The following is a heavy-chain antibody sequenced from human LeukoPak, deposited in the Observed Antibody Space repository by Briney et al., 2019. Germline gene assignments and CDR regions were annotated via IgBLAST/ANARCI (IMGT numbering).Heavy chain of an antibody. Sequence: GGSLRLSCAASGFTFSNSYMSWVRQAPGKGLEWVSVIYSGGSTYYADSVKGRFTISRDNSKNTLYLQMNSLRAEDTAVYYCASLYCSSTSCPVDYWGQGTLVTVSS. CDR1: GFTFSNSY. CDR2: IYSGGST. CDR3: ASLYCSSTSCPVDY. D-gene: IGHD2-2*01. V-gene: IGHV3-66*01. J-gene: IGHJ4*02.